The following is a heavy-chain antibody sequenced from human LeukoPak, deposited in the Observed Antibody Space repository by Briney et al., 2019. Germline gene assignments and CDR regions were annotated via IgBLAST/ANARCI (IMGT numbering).Heavy chain of an antibody. CDR1: GYTFTGYY. Sequence: GASVKVSCKASGYTFTGYYMHWVRQAPGQGLEWMGWINPNSGGTNYAQKFQGRVTMTRDTSISTAYMELSRLRSDDTAVYYCASSYCTNGVCAYYYYYMDVWGKGTTVTASS. CDR3: ASSYCTNGVCAYYYYYMDV. J-gene: IGHJ6*03. D-gene: IGHD2-8*01. V-gene: IGHV1-2*02. CDR2: INPNSGGT.